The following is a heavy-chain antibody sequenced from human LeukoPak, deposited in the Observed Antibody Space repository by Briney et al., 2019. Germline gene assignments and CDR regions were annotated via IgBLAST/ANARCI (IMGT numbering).Heavy chain of an antibody. Sequence: SETLSFTCTVSGDTINSGIYYWHWIRQPAGKRLEWIGHIYISGSAHYSPSLKTRVTISLDASKNQFSLKLSSVTAADTAVYYCARGDTVAVTTYFDYWGQGTLVTVSS. CDR3: ARGDTVAVTTYFDY. CDR1: GDTINSGIYY. D-gene: IGHD2-21*02. J-gene: IGHJ4*02. CDR2: IYISGSA. V-gene: IGHV4-61*09.